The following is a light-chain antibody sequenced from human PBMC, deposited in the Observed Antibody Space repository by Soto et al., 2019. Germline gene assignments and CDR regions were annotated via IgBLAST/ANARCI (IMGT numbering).Light chain of an antibody. V-gene: IGLV2-8*01. CDR1: SSDVGTYNY. CDR2: EVN. CDR3: SSYAGNNNLYV. Sequence: QSVLTQPPSASGSPGQSVTISCTGTSSDVGTYNYVSWYQQHPGKAPKLMIYEVNKRPAGVPDRFSGSKSGIMASLTVSGLQAEDEADYYCSSYAGNNNLYVFET. J-gene: IGLJ1*01.